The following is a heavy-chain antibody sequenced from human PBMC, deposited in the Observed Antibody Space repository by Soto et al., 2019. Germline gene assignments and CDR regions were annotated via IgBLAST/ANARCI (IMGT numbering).Heavy chain of an antibody. CDR1: GYTFTNNV. CDR3: ARDPIWTYTWNYARLNYLDP. J-gene: IGHJ5*02. D-gene: IGHD1-7*01. CDR2: IHTAKGNT. V-gene: IGHV1-3*04. Sequence: ASVKVCCNASGYTFTNNVIHWLRQAPGQTLEWMGWIHTAKGNTKYSQKFEARVTLTRDTAASTAYMELNSLRSDDTAVYYCARDPIWTYTWNYARLNYLDPWGQGTLVTVSS.